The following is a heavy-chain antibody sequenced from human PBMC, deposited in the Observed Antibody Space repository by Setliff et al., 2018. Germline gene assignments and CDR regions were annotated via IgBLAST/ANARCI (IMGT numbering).Heavy chain of an antibody. CDR2: INHSGST. J-gene: IGHJ6*03. V-gene: IGHV4-34*01. D-gene: IGHD3-3*01. CDR3: ARDQDFWSGYYRASHYMDV. Sequence: TSETLSLTCAVYGGSFSAYYWSWIRRPPGKGLEWIGEINHSGSTIYNPSLKSRVTISVDTSKNQFSLKLSSVTAADTAVYYCARDQDFWSGYYRASHYMDVWGKGTTVTVSS. CDR1: GGSFSAYY.